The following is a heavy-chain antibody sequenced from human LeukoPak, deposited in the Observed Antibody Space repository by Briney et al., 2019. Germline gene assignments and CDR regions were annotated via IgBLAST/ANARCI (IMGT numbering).Heavy chain of an antibody. J-gene: IGHJ4*02. CDR3: ARVLYSSSSFDY. CDR1: GFTFSSYG. D-gene: IGHD6-6*01. Sequence: GGSLRLSCAASGFTFSSYGMHWVRQAPGKGLEWVAVIWYDGSNKYYADSVKGRFTISRDNSKNTLYLQMNSLRAEDTAVYYCARVLYSSSSFDYWGQGTQVTVSS. CDR2: IWYDGSNK. V-gene: IGHV3-33*01.